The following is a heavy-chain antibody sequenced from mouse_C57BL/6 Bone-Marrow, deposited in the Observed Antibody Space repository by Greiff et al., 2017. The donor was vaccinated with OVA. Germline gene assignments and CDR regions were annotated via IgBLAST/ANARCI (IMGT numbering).Heavy chain of an antibody. CDR2: ISDGGSYT. Sequence: DVHLVESGGGLVKPGGSLKLSCAASGFTFSSYAMSWVRQTPEKRLEWVATISDGGSYTYYPDNVKGRFTISRDNAKNNLYLQMSHLKSEDTAMYYGAREDSNYAWFAYWGQGTLVTVSA. J-gene: IGHJ3*01. CDR1: GFTFSSYA. D-gene: IGHD2-5*01. V-gene: IGHV5-4*01. CDR3: AREDSNYAWFAY.